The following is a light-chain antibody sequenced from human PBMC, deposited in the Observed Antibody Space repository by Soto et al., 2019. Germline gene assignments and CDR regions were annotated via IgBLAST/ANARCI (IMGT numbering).Light chain of an antibody. CDR1: QSVRSS. CDR3: QQYNSWPPIT. J-gene: IGKJ1*01. V-gene: IGKV3-15*01. CDR2: SAS. Sequence: EIVMTQSPATLSVSPGERATLSCRASQSVRSSLAWYQQKPGQAPRLLIYSASTRAPGIPARFSGSGSETDFTLTISSLQSEDFAVYYCQQYNSWPPITFGQGTKVDIK.